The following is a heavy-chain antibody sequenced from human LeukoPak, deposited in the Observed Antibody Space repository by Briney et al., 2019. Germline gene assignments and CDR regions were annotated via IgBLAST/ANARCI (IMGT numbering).Heavy chain of an antibody. D-gene: IGHD3-10*01. V-gene: IGHV4-39*02. J-gene: IGHJ4*02. CDR3: ARESGGYFDY. CDR1: GGSISSSSYY. CDR2: IYYSGST. Sequence: PSETLSLTCTVSGGSISSSSYYWGWIRQPRGEGLEWIGSIYYSGSTYDNPALKSRVTISVNTSKNQFSVKLSSVTAADTAVYYCARESGGYFDYWGQGTLVTVSS.